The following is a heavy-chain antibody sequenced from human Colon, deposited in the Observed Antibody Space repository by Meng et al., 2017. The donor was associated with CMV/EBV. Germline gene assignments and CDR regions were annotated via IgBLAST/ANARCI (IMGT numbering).Heavy chain of an antibody. J-gene: IGHJ3*02. Sequence: ASVKVSCKASGYTFTGYYMHWVRQAPGQGLEWMGWINPNSGGTNYAQKFQGRVTMTRDTSISTAYMELSRLRSDDTAVYYCARKKAMRGYAFDIWGQGTVVTVSS. D-gene: IGHD5-24*01. CDR1: GYTFTGYY. V-gene: IGHV1-2*02. CDR2: INPNSGGT. CDR3: ARKKAMRGYAFDI.